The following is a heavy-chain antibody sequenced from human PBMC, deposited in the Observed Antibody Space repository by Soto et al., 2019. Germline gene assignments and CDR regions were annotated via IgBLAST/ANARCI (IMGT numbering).Heavy chain of an antibody. J-gene: IGHJ4*02. D-gene: IGHD3-16*01. V-gene: IGHV3-21*01. Sequence: EVQLVESGGGLVKPGGSLRLSCAASGFTFSSYSMNWVRQAPGKGLEWVSSISSSSSYIYYADSVKGRFTISRDNAKNSLYLQMNSLRAEDTAVYYWARAPLGRDTIHFDYWGQGTLVTVSS. CDR1: GFTFSSYS. CDR2: ISSSSSYI. CDR3: ARAPLGRDTIHFDY.